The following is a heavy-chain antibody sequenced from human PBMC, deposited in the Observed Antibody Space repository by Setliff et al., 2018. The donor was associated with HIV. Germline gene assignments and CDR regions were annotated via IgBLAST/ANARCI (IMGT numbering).Heavy chain of an antibody. CDR1: GFTFSGST. Sequence: GGSLRLSCAASGFTFSGSTIHWVRQASGKGLEWVGRIGSKANSYATAYAASVKGRFTTSREDSKNTAYLQMNSLKTEDTAVYYCASSGYNYGGYYMDVWGKGTTVTVSS. J-gene: IGHJ6*03. CDR3: ASSGYNYGGYYMDV. D-gene: IGHD5-18*01. CDR2: IGSKANSYAT. V-gene: IGHV3-73*01.